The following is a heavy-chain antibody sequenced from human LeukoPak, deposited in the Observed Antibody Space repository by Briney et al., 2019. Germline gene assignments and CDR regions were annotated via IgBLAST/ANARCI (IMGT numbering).Heavy chain of an antibody. D-gene: IGHD1-26*01. CDR2: ISLSGGNT. J-gene: IGHJ4*02. CDR3: AKAPSWELLAHFDY. CDR1: GFTFSNYA. Sequence: GGSLRLSCAASGFTFSNYAMSWVRQAPGKGLEWVSAISLSGGNTYYADSVKGRFTISRDNSKNTLFLQLKSLRAEDTAVYYCAKAPSWELLAHFDYWGQGTLVTVSS. V-gene: IGHV3-23*01.